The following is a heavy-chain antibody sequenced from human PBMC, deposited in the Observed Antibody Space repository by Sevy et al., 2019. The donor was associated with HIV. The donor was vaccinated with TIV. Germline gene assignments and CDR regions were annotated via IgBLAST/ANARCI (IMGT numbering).Heavy chain of an antibody. CDR2: FGIAGDT. V-gene: IGHV3-13*01. Sequence: GGSLRLSCAASGFTFSYYDMHWVRQPTGKGLEWVSGFGIAGDTYYSDSGKGRFTISRENARNSLYLQMNSLRAGDTAVYYCARKSVSYSHFDYWGQGTLVTVSS. CDR3: ARKSVSYSHFDY. J-gene: IGHJ4*02. CDR1: GFTFSYYD. D-gene: IGHD1-26*01.